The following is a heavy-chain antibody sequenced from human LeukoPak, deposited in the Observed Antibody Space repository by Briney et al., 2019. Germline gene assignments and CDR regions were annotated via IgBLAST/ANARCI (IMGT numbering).Heavy chain of an antibody. Sequence: PGGSLRLSCAASGFTFSSYAMSWVRQAPGKGLEWVSAISGSGGSTYYADSVKGRFTISRDNSKNTLYLQMNSLRAEDTAVYYCAKGAGITIFGVVIYYFDYWGQGTLVTVSS. CDR3: AKGAGITIFGVVIYYFDY. CDR1: GFTFSSYA. V-gene: IGHV3-23*01. CDR2: ISGSGGST. J-gene: IGHJ4*02. D-gene: IGHD3-3*01.